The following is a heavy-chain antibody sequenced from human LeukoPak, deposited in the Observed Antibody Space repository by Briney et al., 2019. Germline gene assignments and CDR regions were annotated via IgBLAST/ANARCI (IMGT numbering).Heavy chain of an antibody. CDR2: INSDGSST. Sequence: PGRSLRLSCAASGFTFSSYGMHWVRQAPGKGLVWVSRINSDGSSTTYADSVKGRFTISRDNGQNTLYLQMNSLRAEDTAVYYCAREGRGYSYAFEYWGQGTLVTVSS. J-gene: IGHJ4*02. CDR1: GFTFSSYG. V-gene: IGHV3-74*01. CDR3: AREGRGYSYAFEY. D-gene: IGHD5-18*01.